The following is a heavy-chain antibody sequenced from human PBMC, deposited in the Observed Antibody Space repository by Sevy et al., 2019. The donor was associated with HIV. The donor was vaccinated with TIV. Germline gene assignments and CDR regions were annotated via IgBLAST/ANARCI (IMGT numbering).Heavy chain of an antibody. CDR1: GGSISTGGYS. V-gene: IGHV4-30-2*01. Sequence: SETLSLTCDVSGGSISTGGYSWSWIRQPPGKGLEWIGYIFHSGSTYLNPSLESRVTISIDRSKNQFSLHLTSVTTADTAVYYCARLFNYNSGGCYYFDYWGQGTVVTVSS. CDR3: ARLFNYNSGGCYYFDY. D-gene: IGHD3-10*01. J-gene: IGHJ4*02. CDR2: IFHSGST.